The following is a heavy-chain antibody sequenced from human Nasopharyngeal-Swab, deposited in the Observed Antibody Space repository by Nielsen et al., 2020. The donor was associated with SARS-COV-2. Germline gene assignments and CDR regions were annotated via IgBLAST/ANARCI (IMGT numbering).Heavy chain of an antibody. D-gene: IGHD4-17*01. CDR3: AKDPDGDYGGNWFDP. J-gene: IGHJ5*02. Sequence: GGSLRLSCAASEFTFSSYAMSWVRQAPGKGLEWVSAISGSGGSTYYADSVKGRFTISRDNSKNTLYLQMNSLRAEDTAVYYCAKDPDGDYGGNWFDPWGQGTLVTVSS. CDR1: EFTFSSYA. CDR2: ISGSGGST. V-gene: IGHV3-23*01.